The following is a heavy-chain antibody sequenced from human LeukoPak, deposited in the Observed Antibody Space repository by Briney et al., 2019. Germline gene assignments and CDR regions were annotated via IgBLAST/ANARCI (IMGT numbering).Heavy chain of an antibody. J-gene: IGHJ4*02. V-gene: IGHV4-59*12. CDR3: ARDLLGVATDY. CDR2: IYYSGST. Sequence: SETLSLTCTVSGGSISSYYWSWIRQPPGKGLEWIGYIYYSGSTYYNPSLKSRVTISVDTSKNQFSLKLSSVTAADTAVYYCARDLLGVATDYWGQGTLVTVSS. CDR1: GGSISSYY. D-gene: IGHD5-12*01.